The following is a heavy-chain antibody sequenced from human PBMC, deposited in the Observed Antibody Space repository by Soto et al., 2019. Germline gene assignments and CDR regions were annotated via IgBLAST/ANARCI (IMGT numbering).Heavy chain of an antibody. CDR2: INHSGST. V-gene: IGHV4-34*01. CDR3: ASQYYDILTGYPELNWFDP. Sequence: PSETLSLTCAVYGGSFSGYYWSWIRQPPGKGLEWIGEINHSGSTNYNPSLKSRVTISVDTSKNQFSLKLSSVTAADTTVYYCASQYYDILTGYPELNWFDPWGRGTLVTVSS. CDR1: GGSFSGYY. D-gene: IGHD3-9*01. J-gene: IGHJ5*02.